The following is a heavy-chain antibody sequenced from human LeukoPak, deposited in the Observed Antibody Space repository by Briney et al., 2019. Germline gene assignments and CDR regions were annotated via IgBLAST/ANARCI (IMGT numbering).Heavy chain of an antibody. V-gene: IGHV3-21*01. D-gene: IGHD3-22*01. CDR3: ARDVGADSSGYSY. Sequence: GGSLRLSCAASGFTFSSYSMNWVRQAPGKGLDWVSSISSSSSYIYYADSVKGRFTISRDNAKNSLYLQMNSLRAEDTAVYYCARDVGADSSGYSYWGQGTLVTVSS. J-gene: IGHJ4*02. CDR2: ISSSSSYI. CDR1: GFTFSSYS.